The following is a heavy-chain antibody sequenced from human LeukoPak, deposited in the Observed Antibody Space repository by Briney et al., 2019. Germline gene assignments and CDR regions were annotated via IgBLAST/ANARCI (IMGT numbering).Heavy chain of an antibody. D-gene: IGHD5-18*01. CDR3: ARAPGDGGYSYGYYLYYFDY. J-gene: IGHJ4*02. V-gene: IGHV3-53*05. Sequence: PGGSLRLSCAASGFTVSSNYMSWVRQAPGKGLEWVSVIYSGGSTYYADSVKGRFTISRDNSKNTLYLQMNSLRAEDTAVYYCARAPGDGGYSYGYYLYYFDYWGQGTLVTVSS. CDR1: GFTVSSNY. CDR2: IYSGGST.